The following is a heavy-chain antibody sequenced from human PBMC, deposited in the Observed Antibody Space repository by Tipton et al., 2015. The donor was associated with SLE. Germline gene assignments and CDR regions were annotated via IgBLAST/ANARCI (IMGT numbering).Heavy chain of an antibody. CDR2: ISYDGSNK. D-gene: IGHD6-6*01. CDR1: GFAFSSDA. Sequence: SLRLSCVASGFAFSSDAMHWVRQAPGKGLEWVAVISYDGSNKFYADSVKGRFTISRDNSKNTLYLQMNSLRAEDTAVYYCAVSIAARHAFDYWGQGTLVTVSS. V-gene: IGHV3-30-3*01. CDR3: AVSIAARHAFDY. J-gene: IGHJ4*02.